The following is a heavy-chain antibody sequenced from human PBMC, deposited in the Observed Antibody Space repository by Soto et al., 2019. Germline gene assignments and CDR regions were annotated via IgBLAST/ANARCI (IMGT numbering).Heavy chain of an antibody. D-gene: IGHD3-10*01. CDR2: IYHSGST. V-gene: IGHV4-59*12. CDR3: AREYYYGSGPWY. CDR1: GGSISGYY. J-gene: IGHJ4*02. Sequence: TLSLTCSVSGGSISGYYWSWIRQPPGKGLEWIGYIYHSGSTYYNPSLKSRVTISVDRSKNQFSLKLSSVTAADTAVYYCAREYYYGSGPWYWGQGTLVTVSS.